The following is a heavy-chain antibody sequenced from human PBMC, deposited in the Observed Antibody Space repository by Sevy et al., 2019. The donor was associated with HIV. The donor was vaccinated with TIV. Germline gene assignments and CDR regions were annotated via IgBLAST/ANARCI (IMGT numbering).Heavy chain of an antibody. CDR1: GFTFGNYA. Sequence: GGSLRLSCAASGFTFGNYAMSWVRQAPGKGLEWVSSISSTSTYINYAASVKGRFTISRDNATNSLFLQMNSLRAEDTAVYYCARDSRDGFTVTYFDYWGQGNLVTVSS. V-gene: IGHV3-21*01. D-gene: IGHD4-17*01. CDR2: ISSTSTYI. CDR3: ARDSRDGFTVTYFDY. J-gene: IGHJ4*02.